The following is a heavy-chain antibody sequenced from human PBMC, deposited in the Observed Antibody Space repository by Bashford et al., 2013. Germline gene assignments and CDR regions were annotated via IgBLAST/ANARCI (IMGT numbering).Heavy chain of an antibody. Sequence: SETLSLTCTVSGGSISSYYWSWIRQPPGKGLEWIGYIYYSGSTNYNPSLKSRVTISVDTSKNQFSLKLSSVTAADTAVYYCAGEDGYDAFDIWGQGTMVTVSS. CDR2: IYYSGST. CDR3: AGEDGYDAFDI. D-gene: IGHD5-24*01. V-gene: IGHV4-59*01. J-gene: IGHJ3*02. CDR1: GGSISSYY.